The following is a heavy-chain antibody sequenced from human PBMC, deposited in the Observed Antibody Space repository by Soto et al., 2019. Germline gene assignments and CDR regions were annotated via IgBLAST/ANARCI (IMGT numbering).Heavy chain of an antibody. D-gene: IGHD3-10*01. Sequence: GESLKISCKGSGYSFTSYWIGWVRQMPGKGLEWMGIIYPGDSDTRYSPPFQGQVTISADKSISTAYLQWSSLKASDTAMYYCARHHYGSGSYYNFDYWGQGTLVTVSS. CDR2: IYPGDSDT. CDR3: ARHHYGSGSYYNFDY. CDR1: GYSFTSYW. J-gene: IGHJ4*02. V-gene: IGHV5-51*01.